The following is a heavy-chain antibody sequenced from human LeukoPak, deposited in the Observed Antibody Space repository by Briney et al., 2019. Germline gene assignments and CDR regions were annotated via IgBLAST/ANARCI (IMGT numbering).Heavy chain of an antibody. D-gene: IGHD2-8*01. CDR3: ARNGDSYYGMDV. Sequence: GGSLRLSCAASGFIFSSDGMNWVRQAPGKGLEWVSYISSRGSTIYYADSVKGRFTISRDNAKNSLYLQMNSLRAEDTAVYYCARNGDSYYGMDVWGQGTTVTVSS. CDR1: GFIFSSDG. J-gene: IGHJ6*02. CDR2: ISSRGSTI. V-gene: IGHV3-48*03.